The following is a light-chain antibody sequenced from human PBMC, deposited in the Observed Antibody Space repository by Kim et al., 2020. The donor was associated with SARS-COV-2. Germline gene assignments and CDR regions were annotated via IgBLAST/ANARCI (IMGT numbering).Light chain of an antibody. Sequence: PPRKKATLSCRASQSVSSSYLAWYQQKPGQAPRLLIYGASSRATGIPDRFSGSGSGTDFTLTISRLEPEDFAVYYCQQYGSSPWTFGQGTKVDIK. J-gene: IGKJ1*01. CDR1: QSVSSSY. V-gene: IGKV3-20*01. CDR3: QQYGSSPWT. CDR2: GAS.